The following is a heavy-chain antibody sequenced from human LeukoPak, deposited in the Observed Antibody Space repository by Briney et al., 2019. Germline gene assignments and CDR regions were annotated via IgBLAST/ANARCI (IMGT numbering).Heavy chain of an antibody. D-gene: IGHD3-22*01. CDR1: GFTFSSYG. CDR3: AKDGDYYDSSGYYYYMDV. Sequence: GGSLRLSCAASGFTFSSYGMHWVRQAPGKGLEWVAFIRYDGSNKYYADSVKGRFTISRDNSKNTLYLQMNSLRAEDTAVYYCAKDGDYYDSSGYYYYMDVWGKGTTVTVSS. V-gene: IGHV3-30*02. J-gene: IGHJ6*03. CDR2: IRYDGSNK.